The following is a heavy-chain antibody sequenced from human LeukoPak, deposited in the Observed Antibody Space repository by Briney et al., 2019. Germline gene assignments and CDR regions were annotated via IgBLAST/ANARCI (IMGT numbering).Heavy chain of an antibody. CDR1: GYTLTELS. V-gene: IGHV1-24*01. CDR3: ATVGFDDSGYYQAYYFDY. Sequence: GASVKVSCKVSGYTLTELSMHWVRQAPGKGLEWMGGFDPEDGETIYAQKFQGRVTMTEDTSTDTAYMELSSLRSEDTAVYYCATVGFDDSGYYQAYYFDYWGQGSLVTVSS. D-gene: IGHD3-22*01. J-gene: IGHJ4*02. CDR2: FDPEDGET.